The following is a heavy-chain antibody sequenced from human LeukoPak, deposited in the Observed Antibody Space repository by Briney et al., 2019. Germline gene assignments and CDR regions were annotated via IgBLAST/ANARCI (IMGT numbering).Heavy chain of an antibody. CDR3: ARIRDGYNDAYDI. CDR2: INPGGANT. Sequence: ASVKVSCKASGYTFTNYSIHWVRQAPGQGLEWMGLINPGGANTNYAQNFQGRVTMTRDTSTSTVYMELSSLRSEDTAIYYCARIRDGYNDAYDIWGQGTVVTVPS. D-gene: IGHD5-24*01. CDR1: GYTFTNYS. V-gene: IGHV1-46*01. J-gene: IGHJ3*02.